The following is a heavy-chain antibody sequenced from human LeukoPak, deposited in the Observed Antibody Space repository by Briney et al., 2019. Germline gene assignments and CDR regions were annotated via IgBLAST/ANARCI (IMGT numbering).Heavy chain of an antibody. Sequence: GGSLRLSCAASGFTVSSNYMSWVRQAPGKGLEWVSVIYSGGSTYYADSVKGRFTISRDNSKNTLYLQMNSLRAEDTAVYYCARDTSSSTYAFDIWGQGTMVTVSS. CDR3: ARDTSSSTYAFDI. CDR1: GFTVSSNY. D-gene: IGHD6-13*01. CDR2: IYSGGST. V-gene: IGHV3-66*01. J-gene: IGHJ3*02.